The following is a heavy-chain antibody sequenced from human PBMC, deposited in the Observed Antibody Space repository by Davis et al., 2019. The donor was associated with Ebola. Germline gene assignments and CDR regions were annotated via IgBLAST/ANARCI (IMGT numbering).Heavy chain of an antibody. CDR2: ISSSGDTT. Sequence: PGGSLRLSCAASGFPFSTYVMTWVRQAPGKGLEWVSAISSSGDTTYYADPVKGRFTISRDNSKNTLLLQMNSLRAEDTAVYYCAKRWELHYFDYWGQGALVAVSS. D-gene: IGHD1-7*01. CDR3: AKRWELHYFDY. J-gene: IGHJ4*02. V-gene: IGHV3-23*01. CDR1: GFPFSTYV.